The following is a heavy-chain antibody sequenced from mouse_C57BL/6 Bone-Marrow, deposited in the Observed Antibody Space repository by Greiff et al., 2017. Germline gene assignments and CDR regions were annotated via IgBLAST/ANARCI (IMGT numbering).Heavy chain of an antibody. J-gene: IGHJ3*01. CDR3: ARLFAY. Sequence: EVQLQQSGGGLVKPGGSLKLSCAASGFTFSDYGMHWVRPAPEKGLEWVAYISSGSSTIYYADTVKGRFTISRDNAKNTLFLQMTRLRSEDTAMYYCARLFAYWGQGTLVTVSA. CDR1: GFTFSDYG. CDR2: ISSGSSTI. V-gene: IGHV5-17*01.